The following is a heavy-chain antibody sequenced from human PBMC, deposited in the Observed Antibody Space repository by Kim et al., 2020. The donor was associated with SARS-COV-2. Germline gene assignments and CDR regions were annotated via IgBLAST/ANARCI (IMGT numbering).Heavy chain of an antibody. Sequence: GGSLRLSCAASGFTFSTYWMHWVRRAPGTGLVWVSRIHRDASATTYADSVQGRFTISRDNSKNMVYLQMNSLRGDDTAMYYCVREAPLAGDWYFDLWGR. CDR3: VREAPLAGDWYFDL. D-gene: IGHD6-19*01. CDR2: IHRDASAT. CDR1: GFTFSTYW. V-gene: IGHV3-74*01. J-gene: IGHJ2*01.